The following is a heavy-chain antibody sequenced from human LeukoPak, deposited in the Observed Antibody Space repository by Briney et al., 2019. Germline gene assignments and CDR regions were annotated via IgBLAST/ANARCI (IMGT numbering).Heavy chain of an antibody. Sequence: GGSLRLSCAASGFTFSIYTMNWVRQAPGKGLEWVAYISSTSVSIDYADSVKGRFSISRDNARNSLYLQINSLRAEDTAVYYCARRQLGPRLWDAFDVWGQGTVVTVSS. CDR2: ISSTSVSI. D-gene: IGHD7-27*01. J-gene: IGHJ3*01. CDR1: GFTFSIYT. V-gene: IGHV3-48*04. CDR3: ARRQLGPRLWDAFDV.